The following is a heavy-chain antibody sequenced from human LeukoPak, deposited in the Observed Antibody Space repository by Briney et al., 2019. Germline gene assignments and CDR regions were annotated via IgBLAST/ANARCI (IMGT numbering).Heavy chain of an antibody. CDR2: IYYSGST. V-gene: IGHV4-39*07. Sequence: SETLSLTCTVSGGSISSSSYYWGWIRQPPGKGLEWIGTIYYSGSTYYNPSLKSRVTISVDTSKNQFSLKLSSVTAADTAVYYCGRAGPGAFFDHWGRGALVTVSS. D-gene: IGHD2-2*01. J-gene: IGHJ4*02. CDR3: GRAGPGAFFDH. CDR1: GGSISSSSYY.